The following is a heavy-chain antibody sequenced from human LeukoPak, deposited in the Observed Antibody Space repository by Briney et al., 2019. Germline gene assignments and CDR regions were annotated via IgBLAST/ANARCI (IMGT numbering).Heavy chain of an antibody. CDR1: GFTFSSYS. J-gene: IGHJ6*03. Sequence: TGGSLRLSCAASGFTFSSYSMNWVRQAPGKGLEWVSSISSSSSYIYYADSVKGRFTISRDNAKNSLYLQMNSLRAEDTAVYYCARDEVRFYYYYYYMDVWGKGTTVTVSS. D-gene: IGHD3-3*01. CDR3: ARDEVRFYYYYYYMDV. CDR2: ISSSSSYI. V-gene: IGHV3-21*01.